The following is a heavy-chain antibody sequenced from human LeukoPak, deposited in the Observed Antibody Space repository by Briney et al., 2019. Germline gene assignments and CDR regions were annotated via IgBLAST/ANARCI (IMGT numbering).Heavy chain of an antibody. CDR3: ARDSILVGAPYYYYGMDV. V-gene: IGHV4-59*01. CDR2: IYYSGST. CDR1: GGSISSYY. D-gene: IGHD1-26*01. Sequence: SETLSLTCTVSGGSISSYYWSWIRQPPEKGLEWIGYIYYSGSTNYNPSLKSRVTISVDTSKNQFSLKLSSVTAADTAVYYCARDSILVGAPYYYYGMDVWGQGTTVTVSS. J-gene: IGHJ6*02.